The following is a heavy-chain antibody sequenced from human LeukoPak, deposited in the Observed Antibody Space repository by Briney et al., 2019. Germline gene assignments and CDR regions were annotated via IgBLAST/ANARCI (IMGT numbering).Heavy chain of an antibody. J-gene: IGHJ6*03. CDR1: GGSISSYY. V-gene: IGHV4-4*07. Sequence: SETLSLTCTVSGGSISSYYWSWIRQPAGKGLEWIGRIYTSGSTNYNPSLKSRVTMSVDTSKNQFSLKLSSVTAADTAVYYCARVSNDFWSGYQNNYYYYYMDVWGKGTTVTVSS. CDR2: IYTSGST. D-gene: IGHD3-3*01. CDR3: ARVSNDFWSGYQNNYYYYYMDV.